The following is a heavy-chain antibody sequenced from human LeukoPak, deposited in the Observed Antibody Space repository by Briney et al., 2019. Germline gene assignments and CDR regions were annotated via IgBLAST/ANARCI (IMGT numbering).Heavy chain of an antibody. CDR1: GYTFTGYY. D-gene: IGHD1-1*01. J-gene: IGHJ5*02. V-gene: IGHV1-8*02. Sequence: ASVKVSCKASGYTFTGYYMHWVRQATGQGLEYMGWQNPSNGNTGYEQKFQGRISMTSDTSTDTAYMELTSLTSEDTAVYYCTSEERRRGLDPWGQGTLVSVSS. CDR2: QNPSNGNT. CDR3: TSEERRRGLDP.